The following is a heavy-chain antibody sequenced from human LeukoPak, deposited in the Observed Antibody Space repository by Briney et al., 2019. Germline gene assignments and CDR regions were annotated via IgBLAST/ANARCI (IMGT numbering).Heavy chain of an antibody. CDR2: ISFDGTNK. CDR3: AKDRGGGSYYVDYYYYYGMDV. Sequence: GGSLRLSCAASGFSFSNSAVHWVRQAPGKGLEWVAVISFDGTNKYYADSVKGRFTISRDNSKNTLYVQMNSLRGDDTGVYYCAKDRGGGSYYVDYYYYYGMDVWGQGTTVTVSS. D-gene: IGHD1-26*01. J-gene: IGHJ6*02. V-gene: IGHV3-30-3*01. CDR1: GFSFSNSA.